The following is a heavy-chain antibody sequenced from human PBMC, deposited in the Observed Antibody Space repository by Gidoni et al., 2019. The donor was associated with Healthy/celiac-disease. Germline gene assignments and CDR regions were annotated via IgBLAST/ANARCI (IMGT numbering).Heavy chain of an antibody. CDR2: ISAYNGNT. V-gene: IGHV1-18*01. CDR1: GYTFTSYG. Sequence: QVQLVQSRAEVKKPGASVKVSCKASGYTFTSYGISWVRQAPGQGLEWMGWISAYNGNTNYAQKLQGRVTMTTDTSTSTAYMELRSLRSDDTAVYYCARDPAVTTMETGFGYWGQGTLVTVSS. CDR3: ARDPAVTTMETGFGY. D-gene: IGHD4-17*01. J-gene: IGHJ4*02.